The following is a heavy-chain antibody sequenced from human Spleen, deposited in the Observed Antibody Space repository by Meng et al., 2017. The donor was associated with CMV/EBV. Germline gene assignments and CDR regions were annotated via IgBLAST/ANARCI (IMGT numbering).Heavy chain of an antibody. J-gene: IGHJ4*02. CDR3: ASRIAAAAQL. D-gene: IGHD6-13*01. V-gene: IGHV1-69*10. CDR1: GGTFSSYA. Sequence: VQLVQSGAEVKKPGSSVKVSCKAFGGTFSSYAISWVRQAPGQGLEWMGGIIPILGIANYEQKFQGRVTITADKSTSTAYMELSSLRSEDTAVYYCASRIAAAAQLWGQGTLVTVSS. CDR2: IIPILGIA.